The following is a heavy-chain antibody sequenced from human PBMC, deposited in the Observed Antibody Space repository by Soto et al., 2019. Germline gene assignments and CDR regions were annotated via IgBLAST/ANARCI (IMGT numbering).Heavy chain of an antibody. CDR3: AREDSLAAFDI. J-gene: IGHJ3*02. V-gene: IGHV4-4*02. Sequence: QVQLQESGPGLVKPSGTLSLTCAVSGGSISSTDWWSWVRQPPGKGLEWTGEIYHTGGTNYNPSLKTRVTISVYKAENLCSLKLISVTAADTAVYFCAREDSLAAFDIWGQGAMVTVSP. CDR1: GGSISSTDW. CDR2: IYHTGGT.